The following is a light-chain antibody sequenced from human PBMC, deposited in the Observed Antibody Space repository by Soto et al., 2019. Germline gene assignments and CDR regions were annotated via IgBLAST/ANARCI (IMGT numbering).Light chain of an antibody. CDR1: LSLSSSY. J-gene: IGKJ1*01. CDR2: GAS. Sequence: EIVLTQSPGTLSLSPGETATLSCRASLSLSSSYLAWYQQKPGQAPRLLIYGASSRAAGIPDRFSGSGSGTDFTLTISRLEPEDFAVYYCQQYGTSPSMFGQGTKVDIK. CDR3: QQYGTSPSM. V-gene: IGKV3-20*01.